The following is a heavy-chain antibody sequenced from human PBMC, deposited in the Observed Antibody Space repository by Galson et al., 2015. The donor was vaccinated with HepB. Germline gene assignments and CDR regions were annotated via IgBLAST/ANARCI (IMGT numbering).Heavy chain of an antibody. J-gene: IGHJ6*02. D-gene: IGHD3-10*01. CDR2: INPDGSDT. CDR1: GFTFSSEW. CDR3: AKAVKSLLWFGEGPRGGMDV. Sequence: SLRLSCAAAGFTFSSEWMHWVRQPPGKGLMWVSRINPDGSDTTYADSVKGRFTISRDNAKNSLYLQMNSLRAEDTAVYYCAKAVKSLLWFGEGPRGGMDVWGQGTTVTVSS. V-gene: IGHV3-74*01.